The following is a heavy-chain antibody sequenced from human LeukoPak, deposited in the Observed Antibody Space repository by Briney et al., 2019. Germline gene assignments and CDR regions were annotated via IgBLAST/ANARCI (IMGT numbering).Heavy chain of an antibody. D-gene: IGHD5-18*01. CDR2: INHDGSSV. CDR3: TKELVVHTQGDYFYYMDV. J-gene: IGHJ6*03. Sequence: GGSLRLSCVASGFTFSSNWMHWGRQAPGRGLVWVSRINHDGSSVSYADSVKGRFTISRDNAKNTLYLQLSSLRAEDTAVYYCTKELVVHTQGDYFYYMDVWGKGTTVTVSS. CDR1: GFTFSSNW. V-gene: IGHV3-74*01.